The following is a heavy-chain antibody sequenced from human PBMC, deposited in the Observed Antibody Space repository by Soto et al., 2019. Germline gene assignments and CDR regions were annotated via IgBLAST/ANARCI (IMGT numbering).Heavy chain of an antibody. V-gene: IGHV3-23*01. Sequence: EVQLLESGGGLVQPGGSLRLSCAASGLTFSRSAMSWVRQAPGKGLHWVSGISGSGASTFYADSVKGRFTISRDNSKNTLYLQVNSLRAEDTAIYYCAQEKSCPIFWGQGTLVTVSS. CDR3: AQEKSCPIF. CDR2: ISGSGAST. CDR1: GLTFSRSA. D-gene: IGHD3-3*02. J-gene: IGHJ4*02.